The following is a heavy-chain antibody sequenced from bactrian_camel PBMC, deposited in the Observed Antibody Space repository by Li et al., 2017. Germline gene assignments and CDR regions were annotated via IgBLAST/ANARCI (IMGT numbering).Heavy chain of an antibody. J-gene: IGHJ4*01. D-gene: IGHD7*01. CDR1: GRILGSCG. Sequence: LVESGGGSVQAGGSLKLSCLASGRILGSCGKAWYRQAPGKGRELVSRITSDGTTTYSDSVKGRFTISQDNANNALYLQMNSLRIEDTAVYYCGADPGECPGASSAQGTQVTVS. CDR2: ITSDGTT. V-gene: IGHV3S53*01.